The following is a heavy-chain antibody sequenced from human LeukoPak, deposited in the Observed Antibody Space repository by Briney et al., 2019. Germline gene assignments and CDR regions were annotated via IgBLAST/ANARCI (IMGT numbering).Heavy chain of an antibody. J-gene: IGHJ4*02. Sequence: GESLKISCKGSGYSFTSYWIGWVRQVPGKGLEWMGIIYPADSDTTYSPSFQGQVTISADKSISTVSLQWSSLKASDTAMYYCARQSRDGSKTRGYYFDYWGQGALVTVSS. CDR1: GYSFTSYW. CDR2: IYPADSDT. CDR3: ARQSRDGSKTRGYYFDY. D-gene: IGHD3-10*01. V-gene: IGHV5-51*01.